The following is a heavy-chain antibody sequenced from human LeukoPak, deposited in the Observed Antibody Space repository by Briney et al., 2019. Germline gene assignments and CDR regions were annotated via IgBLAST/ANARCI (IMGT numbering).Heavy chain of an antibody. J-gene: IGHJ3*02. D-gene: IGHD3-9*01. CDR3: ARDFYDILTGVEVFVI. V-gene: IGHV1-69*13. CDR1: GGTFSSYA. Sequence: GASVKVSCKASGGTFSSYAISWVRQAPGQGLEWMGGIIPIFGTANYAQKFQGRVTITADESTSTAYMELSRLRSDDTAVYYCARDFYDILTGVEVFVIWGQGKMATVS. CDR2: IIPIFGTA.